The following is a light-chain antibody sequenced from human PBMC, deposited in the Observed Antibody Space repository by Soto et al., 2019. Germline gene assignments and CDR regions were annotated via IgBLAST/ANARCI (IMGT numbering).Light chain of an antibody. J-gene: IGLJ1*01. CDR1: SSDVGGYIW. V-gene: IGLV2-14*01. CDR2: DVY. CDR3: VSYTSRSTYV. Sequence: QSVLTQPASLSGSPGQSITISCTGTSSDVGGYIWVSWYQHHPGKAPKLVIYDVYQRPSGVSSRFSGSKSGNTAFLTISGLQTEDEADYYCVSYTSRSTYVFGSGTKVTVL.